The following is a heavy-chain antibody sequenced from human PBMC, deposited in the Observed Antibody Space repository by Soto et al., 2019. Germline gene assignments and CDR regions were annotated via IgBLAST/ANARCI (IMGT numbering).Heavy chain of an antibody. D-gene: IGHD1-7*01. CDR2: IDWEEEK. J-gene: IGHJ4*02. V-gene: IGHV2-70*01. CDR3: TRSTNCNYEYYFDY. CDR1: GFSLSRTGMS. Sequence: SGPTLVNPKPTLILTCAFSGFSLSRTGMSVSWIRQPPGKALEFLALIDWEEEKFYSPSLRTRLTVSKDTSKSQVVLTLTNVDPVDTATYYCTRSTNCNYEYYFDYWGQGTLVTFSS.